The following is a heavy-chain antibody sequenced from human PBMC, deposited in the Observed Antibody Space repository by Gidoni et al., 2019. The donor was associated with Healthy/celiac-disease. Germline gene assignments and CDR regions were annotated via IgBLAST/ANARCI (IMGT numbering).Heavy chain of an antibody. V-gene: IGHV3-23*01. CDR3: AKDRAYSGSYFLIPGIDY. CDR2: ISGSGGST. Sequence: EVQLLESGGGLVQPGGSLRLSCAASGFTFSSHAMSWVRQATGKGLEWVSAISGSGGSTYYADSVKGRFTISRDNSKNTLYLQMNSLRAEDTAVYYCAKDRAYSGSYFLIPGIDYWGQGTLVTVSS. J-gene: IGHJ4*02. D-gene: IGHD1-26*01. CDR1: GFTFSSHA.